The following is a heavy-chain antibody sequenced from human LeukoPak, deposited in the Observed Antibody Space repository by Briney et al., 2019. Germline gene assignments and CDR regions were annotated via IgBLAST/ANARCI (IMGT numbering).Heavy chain of an antibody. Sequence: SGTLSFTCGVSGFSISSGVYYWSRIRQPPGKGLEWIGYIYYSGSTYYNPSLKSRVTISVDTSKNQFSLKLSSVTAENTAVYYSAREWYDYDSSGYDFDYWGQGTLVTVSS. D-gene: IGHD3-22*01. CDR1: GFSISSGVYY. J-gene: IGHJ4*02. CDR2: IYYSGST. CDR3: AREWYDYDSSGYDFDY. V-gene: IGHV4-30-4*01.